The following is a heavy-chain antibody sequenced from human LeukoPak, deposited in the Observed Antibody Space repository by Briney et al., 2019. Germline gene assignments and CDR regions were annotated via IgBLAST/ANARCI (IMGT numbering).Heavy chain of an antibody. J-gene: IGHJ5*02. D-gene: IGHD5-18*01. CDR3: ARVGRPRGYSYGGDWFDP. CDR2: IIHLFGTA. V-gene: IGHV1-69*05. Sequence: SVKVSCKASGGTFSSYAISWVRQTPGKGLEWVGGIIHLFGTAHYAQTLKGRVTITTDESTSTTNMELSSLRTEDTDVYYFARVGRPRGYSYGGDWFDPWGQGTLVTVSS. CDR1: GGTFSSYA.